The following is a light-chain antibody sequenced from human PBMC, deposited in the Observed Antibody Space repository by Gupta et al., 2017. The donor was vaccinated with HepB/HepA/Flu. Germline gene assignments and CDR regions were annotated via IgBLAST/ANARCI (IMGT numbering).Light chain of an antibody. J-gene: IGKJ3*01. CDR3: QQYYGTPPIT. CDR1: QSVSYSSNNKNY. Sequence: DIVMTPSPDSLAVSLGERATIDCKSSQSVSYSSNNKNYLAWYQQRPGQPPKLLIYGASARASGVPDRFSGSGSGTDFTLTISSLQAEDVAVYYCQQYYGTPPITFGPGTKVDSK. V-gene: IGKV4-1*01. CDR2: GAS.